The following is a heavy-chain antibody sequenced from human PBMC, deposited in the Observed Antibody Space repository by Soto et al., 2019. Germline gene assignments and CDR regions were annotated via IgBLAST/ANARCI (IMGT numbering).Heavy chain of an antibody. J-gene: IGHJ6*02. Sequence: LRLSCAASGFTFSSHGMHWVRQAPGKGLEWVAVIWYDGSNKYYADSVKGRFTISRDNSKNTLYLQMNSLRAEDTAVYYCARDGSMVATGYYYGMDVWGQGTTVTVSS. CDR1: GFTFSSHG. D-gene: IGHD5-12*01. V-gene: IGHV3-33*01. CDR2: IWYDGSNK. CDR3: ARDGSMVATGYYYGMDV.